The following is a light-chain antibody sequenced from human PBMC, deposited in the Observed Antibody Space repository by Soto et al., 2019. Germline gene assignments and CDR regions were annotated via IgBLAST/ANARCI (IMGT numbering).Light chain of an antibody. CDR2: GAS. Sequence: EIVLTQSPCTLSLSPGERATLSCRASQSISSSYLAWYQQKPGQAPRLLIYGASNRATGIPDRFSGSGSGTDFTLTISRLEPEDFAVYYCQQYGSSPAITFGQGTRLEIK. J-gene: IGKJ5*01. CDR3: QQYGSSPAIT. CDR1: QSISSSY. V-gene: IGKV3-20*01.